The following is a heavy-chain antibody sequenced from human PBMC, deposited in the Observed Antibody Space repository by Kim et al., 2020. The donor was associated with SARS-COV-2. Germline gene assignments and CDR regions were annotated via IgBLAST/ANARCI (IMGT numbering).Heavy chain of an antibody. Sequence: GGSLRLSCAASGFTFSSYGMHWVRQAPGKGLEWVAVISYDGSNKYYADSVKGRFTISRDNSKNTLYLQMNSLGAEDTAVYYCAKQIRTANLVFDYWGQGTLVTVSS. D-gene: IGHD2-21*02. V-gene: IGHV3-30*18. CDR1: GFTFSSYG. CDR2: ISYDGSNK. CDR3: AKQIRTANLVFDY. J-gene: IGHJ4*02.